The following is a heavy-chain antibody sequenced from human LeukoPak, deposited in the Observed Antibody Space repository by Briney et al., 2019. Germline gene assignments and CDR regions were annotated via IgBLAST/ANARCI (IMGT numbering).Heavy chain of an antibody. J-gene: IGHJ4*02. D-gene: IGHD3-16*01. CDR1: GFTFSSYW. V-gene: IGHV3-7*01. Sequence: PGGSLRLSCAASGFTFSSYWMSWVRQAPAKGREWVANIKQDGSEKYYVDSVKGRFTISRDNAKNSLYLQMNSLRAEDTAVYYCAREGGGYYFDYWGQGTLVTVSS. CDR2: IKQDGSEK. CDR3: AREGGGYYFDY.